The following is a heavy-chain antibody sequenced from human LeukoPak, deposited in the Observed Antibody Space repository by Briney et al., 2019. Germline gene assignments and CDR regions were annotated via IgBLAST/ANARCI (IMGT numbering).Heavy chain of an antibody. V-gene: IGHV3-23*01. CDR3: AKEIRPNDS. Sequence: GGSLRLSCAASGFTFRSHAMTWVRQAPGKGLEWVSAISISGDKTYYTDSVKGWFTISRDNSKNTVYLQMNSLRPDDTAVYYCAKEIRPNDSWGQGTLVTVSS. D-gene: IGHD4-17*01. CDR1: GFTFRSHA. CDR2: ISISGDKT. J-gene: IGHJ4*02.